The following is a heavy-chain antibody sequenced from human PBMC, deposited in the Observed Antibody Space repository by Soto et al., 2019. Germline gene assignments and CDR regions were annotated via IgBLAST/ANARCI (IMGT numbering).Heavy chain of an antibody. CDR2: IYYSGST. CDR3: ARHVAGYSSGLDY. J-gene: IGHJ4*02. CDR1: GGSISSSSYY. V-gene: IGHV4-39*01. D-gene: IGHD6-19*01. Sequence: QLQLQESGPGLVKPSETLSLTCTVSGGSISSSSYYWGWIRQPPGKGLEWIGSIYYSGSTYYNPSLTRRVTISVDTSKNQFSLKLSSVTAADTAVYYCARHVAGYSSGLDYWGQGTLVTVSS.